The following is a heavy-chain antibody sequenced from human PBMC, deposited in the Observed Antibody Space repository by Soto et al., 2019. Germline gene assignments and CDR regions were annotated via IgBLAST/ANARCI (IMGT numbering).Heavy chain of an antibody. J-gene: IGHJ4*02. Sequence: QVQLVESGGGVVQPGRSLRLSCAASGFTFSSYGMHWVRQAPGKGLEWVAVISYDGSNKYYADSVKGRFTISRDNSKNTLYLQMNSLRAEDTAVYYCAKDHYDFWSGYYLFDYWGQGTLVTVSS. CDR1: GFTFSSYG. CDR2: ISYDGSNK. V-gene: IGHV3-30*18. D-gene: IGHD3-3*01. CDR3: AKDHYDFWSGYYLFDY.